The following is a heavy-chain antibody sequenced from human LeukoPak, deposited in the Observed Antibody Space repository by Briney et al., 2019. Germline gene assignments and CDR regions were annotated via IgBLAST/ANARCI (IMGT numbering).Heavy chain of an antibody. J-gene: IGHJ4*02. D-gene: IGHD3-22*01. CDR1: GFTLSSYA. CDR2: ISGSGGST. Sequence: GGSLRLSCAASGFTLSSYAMSWVRQAPGKGLEWVSAISGSGGSTYYADSVKGRFTISRDNSNNTLYLQMNSLRAEDTAVYYCAKEGANYYDSSGYYYFFDYWGQGTLVTVSS. V-gene: IGHV3-23*01. CDR3: AKEGANYYDSSGYYYFFDY.